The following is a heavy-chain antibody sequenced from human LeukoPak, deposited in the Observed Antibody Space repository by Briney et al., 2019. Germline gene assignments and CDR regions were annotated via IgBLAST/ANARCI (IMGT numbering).Heavy chain of an antibody. CDR1: GYTFTGYY. D-gene: IGHD3-22*01. V-gene: IGHV1-69*06. CDR3: ARTNYYDSSGYQGAGTYYYGMDV. CDR2: IIPIFGTA. Sequence: ASVKVSCKASGYTFTGYYMHWVRQAPGQGLEWMGRIIPIFGTANYAQKFQGRVTITADKFTGTAYMEVNSLRSEDTAVYYCARTNYYDSSGYQGAGTYYYGMDVWGQGTTVTVSS. J-gene: IGHJ6*02.